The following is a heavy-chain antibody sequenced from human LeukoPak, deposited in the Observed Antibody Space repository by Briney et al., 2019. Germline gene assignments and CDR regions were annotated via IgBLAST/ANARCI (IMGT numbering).Heavy chain of an antibody. CDR2: ISAYNGNT. V-gene: IGHV1-18*01. J-gene: IGHJ4*02. Sequence: RASVKVSCKPSGCTFTSYGISWVRQAPGQGLEWMGWISAYNGNTNYAQKLQGRVTMTTDTSTSTAYMELRSLRSDDTAVYYCASGSGNDYYDSSGYSFDYWGQGTLVTVSS. CDR1: GCTFTSYG. CDR3: ASGSGNDYYDSSGYSFDY. D-gene: IGHD3-22*01.